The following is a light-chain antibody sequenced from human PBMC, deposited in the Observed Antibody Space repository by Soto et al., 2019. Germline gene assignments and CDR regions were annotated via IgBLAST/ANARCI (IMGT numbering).Light chain of an antibody. V-gene: IGKV3-20*01. CDR3: QQYGSSAFT. CDR1: ASISGRD. CDR2: GAS. J-gene: IGKJ4*01. Sequence: IVLTQSPGTLSLSPGERATLSCSASASISGRDLAWYQQKPGQAPRLLIYGASSRATDIPDRFSGSGSGTDFTLTLTRVEPEDRAVYYCQQYGSSAFTFGGGTKVEIK.